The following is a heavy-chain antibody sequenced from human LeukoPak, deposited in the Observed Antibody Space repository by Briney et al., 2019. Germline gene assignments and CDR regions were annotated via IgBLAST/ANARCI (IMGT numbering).Heavy chain of an antibody. Sequence: GGSLRLSCAASGFTFSSYAMSWVRQAPGKGLEWVSAISGSGGSTYYADSVKGRFTISRDDSKNTLYLQMNSLRAEDTAVYYCAKDPPENSRPIVVVPAATYYFDYWGQGTLVTVSS. J-gene: IGHJ4*02. CDR3: AKDPPENSRPIVVVPAATYYFDY. CDR1: GFTFSSYA. D-gene: IGHD2-2*01. CDR2: ISGSGGST. V-gene: IGHV3-23*01.